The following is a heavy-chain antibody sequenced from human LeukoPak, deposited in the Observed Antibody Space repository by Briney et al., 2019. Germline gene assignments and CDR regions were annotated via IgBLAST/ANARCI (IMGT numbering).Heavy chain of an antibody. CDR2: IKQDGSEK. D-gene: IGHD6-13*01. Sequence: GGSLRLSCAASGFTFSSYWMSWVRQAPGKGLEWVANIKQDGSEKYYVDSVKGRFTISRDNAKNSLYLQMNSLRAEDTAVYYCARERWAAAGTNYYYYMDVWGKGTTVTVSS. V-gene: IGHV3-7*01. CDR3: ARERWAAAGTNYYYYMDV. J-gene: IGHJ6*03. CDR1: GFTFSSYW.